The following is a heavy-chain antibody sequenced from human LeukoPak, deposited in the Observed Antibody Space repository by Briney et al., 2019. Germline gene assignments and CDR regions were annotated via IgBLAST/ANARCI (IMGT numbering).Heavy chain of an antibody. Sequence: SETLSLTCTVSGGSISGYYWTWIRQPPGKGLEWIGEIDHSGSTNYNPSLKSRVTISVDTSKNQFSLKVSSVTAADTAVYYCARALSHYDSSGYYYWGQGTLVTVSS. J-gene: IGHJ4*02. CDR3: ARALSHYDSSGYYY. D-gene: IGHD3-22*01. CDR2: IDHSGST. CDR1: GGSISGYY. V-gene: IGHV4-34*01.